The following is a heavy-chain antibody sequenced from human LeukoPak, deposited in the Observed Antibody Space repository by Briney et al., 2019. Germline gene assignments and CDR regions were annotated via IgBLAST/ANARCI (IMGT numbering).Heavy chain of an antibody. CDR2: ISWNSGNI. D-gene: IGHD2-2*02. Sequence: PGGSLRLSCVASGFTFGDYAMHWVRQAPGRGLEWVSSISWNSGNIVYADSVKGRFTISRDNAKSSLHLQMNSLRPEDTALYYCGKPGCSFTNCYINYWGQGTLVTVSS. CDR1: GFTFGDYA. CDR3: GKPGCSFTNCYINY. V-gene: IGHV3-9*01. J-gene: IGHJ4*02.